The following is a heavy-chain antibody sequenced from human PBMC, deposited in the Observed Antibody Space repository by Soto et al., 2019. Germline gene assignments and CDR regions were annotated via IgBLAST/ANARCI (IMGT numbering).Heavy chain of an antibody. V-gene: IGHV1-69*02. Sequence: QVQLVQSGAEVKKPGSSVKVSCKASGSTFSSYTISWVRQAPGQGLEWMGRINPILGIANYAQKFQGRVTITADKSTSTAYMELSSLRSEDTAVYYCARGSRPFVVVPAAIGWFDPWGQGTLVTVSS. J-gene: IGHJ5*02. CDR3: ARGSRPFVVVPAAIGWFDP. D-gene: IGHD2-2*01. CDR1: GSTFSSYT. CDR2: INPILGIA.